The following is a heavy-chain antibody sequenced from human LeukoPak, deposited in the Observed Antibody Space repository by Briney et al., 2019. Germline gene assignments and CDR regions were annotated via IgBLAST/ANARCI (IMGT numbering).Heavy chain of an antibody. CDR2: INHSGST. D-gene: IGHD3-10*01. J-gene: IGHJ4*02. CDR1: GGSFSGYY. CDR3: ARGPGSGSYFFSY. Sequence: PSETLSLTCAVYGGSFSGYYWSWIRHPPGKGLEWIGEINHSGSTNYNPSLKSRVTISVDTSKNQFSLKLSSVTAADPAVYYCARGPGSGSYFFSYWGQGTLVTVSS. V-gene: IGHV4-34*01.